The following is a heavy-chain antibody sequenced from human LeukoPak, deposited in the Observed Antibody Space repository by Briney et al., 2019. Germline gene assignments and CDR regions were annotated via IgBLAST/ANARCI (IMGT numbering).Heavy chain of an antibody. CDR1: GYTFTGYY. D-gene: IGHD1-1*01. CDR3: ARARTGTSLTFDY. CDR2: IIPIFGTA. J-gene: IGHJ4*02. V-gene: IGHV1-69*06. Sequence: GASVKVSCKASGYTFTGYYMHWVRQAPGQGLEWMGGIIPIFGTANYAQKFQGRVTITADKSTSTAYMELSSLRSEDTAVYYCARARTGTSLTFDYWGQGTLVTVSS.